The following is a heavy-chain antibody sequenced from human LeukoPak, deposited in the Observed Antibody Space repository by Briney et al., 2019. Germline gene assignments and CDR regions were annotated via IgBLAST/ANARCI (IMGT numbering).Heavy chain of an antibody. CDR2: IKHDGSQK. CDR1: GFTSSSYW. Sequence: GGSLRLSCAASGFTSSSYWMNWVRQAPGKGLEWVAIIKHDGSQKYYVETVRGSFIISTDTAKNSLYLLMNSLRAEDTAVYYCARASLSSPVTFDYWGQGTLVTVSS. D-gene: IGHD3-16*01. J-gene: IGHJ4*02. V-gene: IGHV3-7*01. CDR3: ARASLSSPVTFDY.